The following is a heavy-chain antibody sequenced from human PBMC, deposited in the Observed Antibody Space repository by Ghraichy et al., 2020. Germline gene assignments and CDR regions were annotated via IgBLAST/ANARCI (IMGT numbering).Heavy chain of an antibody. CDR2: ISGSGGST. J-gene: IGHJ4*02. CDR3: AKGDGPFGELLQPFDY. V-gene: IGHV3-23*01. D-gene: IGHD3-10*01. Sequence: SLRLSCAASGFTFSSYAMSWVRQAPGKGLEWVSAISGSGGSTYYADSVKGRFTISRDNSKNTLYLQMNSLRAEDTAVYYCAKGDGPFGELLQPFDYWGQGTLVTVSS. CDR1: GFTFSSYA.